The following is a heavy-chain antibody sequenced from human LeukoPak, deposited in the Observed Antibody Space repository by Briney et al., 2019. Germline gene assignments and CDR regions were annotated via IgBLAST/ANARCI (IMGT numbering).Heavy chain of an antibody. CDR1: GFTFSTYG. CDR3: ARGYSRAAFDI. J-gene: IGHJ3*02. Sequence: GGSLRLSCVASGFTFSTYGIHWVRQAPGKGLEWVTFIRNDGSNIYYADSVKGRFTISRDNAKNSLLLQMNSLRAEDTALYYCARGYSRAAFDIWGQGTMVTVSS. D-gene: IGHD2-15*01. CDR2: IRNDGSNI. V-gene: IGHV3-30*02.